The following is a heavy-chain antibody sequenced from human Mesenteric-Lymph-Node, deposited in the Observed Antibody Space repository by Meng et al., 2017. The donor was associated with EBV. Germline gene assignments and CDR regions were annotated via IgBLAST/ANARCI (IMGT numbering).Heavy chain of an antibody. V-gene: IGHV1-46*01. CDR3: ARENCSSTSCYGYFDY. D-gene: IGHD2-2*01. Sequence: QVELVQSGAEVKKPGGSVKVSCKASGYTFTSYYMHWVRQAPGQGLEWMGIINPSGGSTSYAQKFQGRVTMTRDTSTSTVYMELSSLRSEDTAAYYCARENCSSTSCYGYFDYWGQGTLVTVSS. J-gene: IGHJ4*02. CDR1: GYTFTSYY. CDR2: INPSGGST.